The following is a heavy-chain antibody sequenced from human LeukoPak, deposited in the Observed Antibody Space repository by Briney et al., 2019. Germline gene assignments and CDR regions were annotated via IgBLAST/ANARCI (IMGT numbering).Heavy chain of an antibody. V-gene: IGHV3-23*01. D-gene: IGHD6-13*01. CDR2: IINSGGNA. CDR1: GFTFSTDA. J-gene: IGHJ1*01. CDR3: ARCSSWYLEYFQL. Sequence: GGSLRLSCAASGFTFSTDAMGWVRQAPGKGLEWVSTIINSGGNAYYADSVKGRFTISRDNSKSTLFLQMNSLTVEDTAVYYCARCSSWYLEYFQLWGQGTLVTVSS.